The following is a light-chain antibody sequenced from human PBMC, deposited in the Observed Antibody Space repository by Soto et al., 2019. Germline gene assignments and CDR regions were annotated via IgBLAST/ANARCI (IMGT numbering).Light chain of an antibody. Sequence: EIVLTQSPASLSVSPGDRVTLSCRASQSVGRNLAWYHQQPGQAPRLLIYDASSRATGVPARFSGSGSGTEFTLTISSLEPEDSAVYYCQQRHMWPITFGQGTRLEIK. J-gene: IGKJ5*01. CDR1: QSVGRN. CDR2: DAS. V-gene: IGKV3-11*01. CDR3: QQRHMWPIT.